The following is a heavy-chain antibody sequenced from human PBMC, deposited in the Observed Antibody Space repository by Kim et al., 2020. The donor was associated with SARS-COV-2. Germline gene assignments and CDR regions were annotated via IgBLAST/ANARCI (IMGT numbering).Heavy chain of an antibody. D-gene: IGHD3-3*01. Sequence: ASVKVSCKASGYTFTSYYMHWVRQAPGQGLEWMGIINPSGGSTSYAQKFQGRVTMTRDTSTSTVYMELSSLRSEDTAVYYCARDNYDFWSGYDPTDYYYGMDVWGQGTTVTVSS. CDR2: INPSGGST. CDR1: GYTFTSYY. J-gene: IGHJ6*02. V-gene: IGHV1-46*01. CDR3: ARDNYDFWSGYDPTDYYYGMDV.